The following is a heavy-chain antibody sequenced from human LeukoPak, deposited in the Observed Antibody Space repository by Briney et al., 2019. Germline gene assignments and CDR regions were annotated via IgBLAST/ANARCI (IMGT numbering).Heavy chain of an antibody. CDR2: INILSNYI. Sequence: GGSLRLSCAASGFTFSSYSMNWVRQAPGKGLEWVSSINILSNYIYYADSVKGRFTISRDNAKNSLYLQMNSRRAEDKAVYYCARDSHSSSWYSEFDYWGQGTLVTVSS. J-gene: IGHJ4*02. D-gene: IGHD6-13*01. V-gene: IGHV3-21*01. CDR1: GFTFSSYS. CDR3: ARDSHSSSWYSEFDY.